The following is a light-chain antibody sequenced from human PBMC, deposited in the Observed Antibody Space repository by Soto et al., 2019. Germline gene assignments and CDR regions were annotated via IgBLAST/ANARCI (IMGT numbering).Light chain of an antibody. J-gene: IGLJ3*02. CDR3: QSADNSGSFWV. V-gene: IGLV3-25*02. CDR1: ALPQQF. Sequence: YEVTQPPSMSVSPGQTARIACSGDALPQQFAYWYQQKAGQAPVLVIYKDTERPSGIPERFSGSTSGETATLTIGPVQAEDEADYYCQSADNSGSFWVFGGGTKLTVL. CDR2: KDT.